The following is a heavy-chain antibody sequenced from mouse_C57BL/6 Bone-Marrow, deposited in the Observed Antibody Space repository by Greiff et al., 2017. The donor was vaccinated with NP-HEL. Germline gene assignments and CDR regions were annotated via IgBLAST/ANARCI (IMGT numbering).Heavy chain of an antibody. J-gene: IGHJ4*01. V-gene: IGHV5-16*01. D-gene: IGHD1-1*01. CDR1: GFTFSDYY. Sequence: VESEGGLVQPGSSMKLSCTASGFTFSDYYMAWVRQVPEKGLEWVANINYDGSSTYYLASLKSRFIISRDNAKNHLYLQMSSLKSEDAATYYCARGGDYGSSPYAMDYWGQGTSVTVSS. CDR3: ARGGDYGSSPYAMDY. CDR2: INYDGSST.